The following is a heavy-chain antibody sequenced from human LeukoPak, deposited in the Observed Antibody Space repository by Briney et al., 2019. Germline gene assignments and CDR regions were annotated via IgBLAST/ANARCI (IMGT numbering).Heavy chain of an antibody. CDR3: ARGGYCSSTSCYELGNAFDI. CDR2: IIPIFGTA. Sequence: SVKVSCKASGGTFSSYAISWVRQAPGQGLEWMGGIIPIFGTANHAQKFQGRVTITADESTSTAYMELSSLRSEDTAVYYCARGGYCSSTSCYELGNAFDIWGQGTMVTVSS. CDR1: GGTFSSYA. J-gene: IGHJ3*02. D-gene: IGHD2-2*01. V-gene: IGHV1-69*13.